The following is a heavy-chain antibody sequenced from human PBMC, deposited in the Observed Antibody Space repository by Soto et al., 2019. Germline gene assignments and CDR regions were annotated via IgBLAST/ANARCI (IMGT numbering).Heavy chain of an antibody. J-gene: IGHJ6*03. CDR3: ATSTVTIDYYYYYYMGV. CDR2: ISGSGGAT. V-gene: IGHV3-23*01. CDR1: GFTFSSYA. Sequence: VQLLESGGGLVQPGESLRLSCAASGFTFSSYAMSWVRQAPGKGPEWVSSISGSGGATYYADSVKGRFTISRDNSKNTLYLQMNSLRAEDTAVYYCATSTVTIDYYYYYYMGVWGKGTTVTVSS. D-gene: IGHD4-17*01.